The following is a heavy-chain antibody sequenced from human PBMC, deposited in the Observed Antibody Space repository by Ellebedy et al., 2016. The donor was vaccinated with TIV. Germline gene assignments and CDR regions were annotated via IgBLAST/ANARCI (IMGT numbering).Heavy chain of an antibody. CDR3: ARFSQQTYDY. J-gene: IGHJ4*02. Sequence: GESLKISCAASGFTLSSYDMHWVRQATGKGLEWVSTIGTAGDTYYPGSVKGRFTISRENAKHSLYLQMNSLRAGDTAVYYCARFSQQTYDYWGQGTLVTVSS. V-gene: IGHV3-13*01. D-gene: IGHD6-13*01. CDR2: IGTAGDT. CDR1: GFTLSSYD.